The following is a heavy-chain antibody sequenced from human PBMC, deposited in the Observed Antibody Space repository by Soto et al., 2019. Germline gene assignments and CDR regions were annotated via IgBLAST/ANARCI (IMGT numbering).Heavy chain of an antibody. D-gene: IGHD2-15*01. CDR3: AQGGSAGDY. CDR1: GFTFSSYA. Sequence: EVQLLESGGGLVQPGGSLRLSCAASGFTFSSYAMSWVRQAPGKGLEWVSAISGSGGSTYYADSVKGRFTISRDNSKNALYLRMNSLRAEDRAVYYCAQGGSAGDYWGQGTLVTVSS. J-gene: IGHJ4*02. V-gene: IGHV3-23*01. CDR2: ISGSGGST.